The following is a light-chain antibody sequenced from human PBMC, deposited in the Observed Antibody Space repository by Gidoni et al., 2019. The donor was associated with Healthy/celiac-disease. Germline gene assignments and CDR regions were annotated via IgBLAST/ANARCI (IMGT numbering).Light chain of an antibody. Sequence: ASQSVSSYLAWYQQKPGQAPRLLIYDASNRATGIPARFSGSGSVTDFTLTISSLEPEDFAVYYCQQRSNWPVTFGQGTRLEIK. J-gene: IGKJ5*01. CDR1: QSVSSY. CDR2: DAS. V-gene: IGKV3-11*01. CDR3: QQRSNWPVT.